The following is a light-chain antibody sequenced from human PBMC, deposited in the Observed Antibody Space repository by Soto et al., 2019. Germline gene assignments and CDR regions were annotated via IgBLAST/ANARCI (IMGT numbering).Light chain of an antibody. CDR3: IHDYSYPRT. J-gene: IGKJ1*01. V-gene: IGKV1-6*01. Sequence: AIQITQSRSSLSSSVVDRSIITFRASQAIRNDLGWYQQKPGKAPKLLIYTASTLQSGVPSRFSGSGSGADFTLTIRSLQPEPSATYYCIHDYSYPRTLGQGTKMDIK. CDR2: TAS. CDR1: QAIRND.